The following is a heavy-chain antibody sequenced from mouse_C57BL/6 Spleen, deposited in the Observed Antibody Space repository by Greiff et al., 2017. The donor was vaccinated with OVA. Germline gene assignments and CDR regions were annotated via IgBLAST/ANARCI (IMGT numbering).Heavy chain of an antibody. CDR1: GFSLTSYG. V-gene: IGHV2-2*01. J-gene: IGHJ3*01. D-gene: IGHD1-1*01. CDR2: IWSGGST. CDR3: ARKRGTVVAKGFAY. Sequence: QVQLKESGPGLVQPSQSLSITCTVSGFSLTSYGVHWVRQSPGKGLEWLGVIWSGGSTDYNAAFISRLSISKDNSKSQVFFKMNSLQADDTAIYYCARKRGTVVAKGFAYWGQGTLVTVSA.